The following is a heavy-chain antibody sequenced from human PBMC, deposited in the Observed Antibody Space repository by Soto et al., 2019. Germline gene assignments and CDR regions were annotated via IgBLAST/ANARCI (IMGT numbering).Heavy chain of an antibody. CDR1: GFPFTTYG. J-gene: IGHJ4*02. Sequence: QGQLVESGGGVVQPGRSLRLSCAAPGFPFTTYGMHWVREGPGKGLEWGAVISYDGTNKYYAASVKGRFTISRDNSKNTLYLQMNSLRPEDTALYYCVGGQYYFDYRGQGALVTVSS. CDR3: VGGQYYFDY. CDR2: ISYDGTNK. V-gene: IGHV3-30*03. D-gene: IGHD3-10*01.